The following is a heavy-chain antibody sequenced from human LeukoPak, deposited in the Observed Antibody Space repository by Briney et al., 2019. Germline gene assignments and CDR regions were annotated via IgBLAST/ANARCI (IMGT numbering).Heavy chain of an antibody. CDR2: IFYTGST. CDR3: ARRGVYGSENYFEY. CDR1: GASVYSGDYY. J-gene: IGHJ4*02. D-gene: IGHD3-10*01. Sequence: NPSETLSLTCSVVGASVYSGDYYWAWIRQPPGKSLEYIGSIFYTGSTYDNPSLTGRFSMSVDTSKNQFSLHLASVTATDTAVYYCARRGVYGSENYFEYWGRGALVIVSS. V-gene: IGHV4-39*01.